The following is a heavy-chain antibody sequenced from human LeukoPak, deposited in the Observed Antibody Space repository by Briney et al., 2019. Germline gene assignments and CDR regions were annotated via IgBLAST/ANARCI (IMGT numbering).Heavy chain of an antibody. D-gene: IGHD5-18*01. V-gene: IGHV1-69*05. CDR1: GGTFSSYA. Sequence: SVKVSCKASGGTFSSYAISWVRQAPGQGLEWMGRIIPIFSTANYAQKFQGRVTITTDESTSTAYMELSSLRSEDTAVYYCARGGYSYGYVDYWGQGTLVTVSS. J-gene: IGHJ4*02. CDR2: IIPIFSTA. CDR3: ARGGYSYGYVDY.